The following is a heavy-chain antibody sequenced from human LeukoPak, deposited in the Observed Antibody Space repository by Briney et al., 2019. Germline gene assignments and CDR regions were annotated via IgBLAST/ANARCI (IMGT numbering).Heavy chain of an antibody. D-gene: IGHD3-22*01. V-gene: IGHV4-34*01. CDR3: ARAYYYDSSAAIDY. CDR1: GGSFSGHY. CDR2: INHRGGT. Sequence: PSETLSPTRGVYGGSFSGHYWTWIRQPPGMGLEWIGEINHRGGTGYNPSLKSRVTMSVDTSKNVFSLKLTSVTAADTAVYYCARAYYYDSSAAIDYWGQGILVTVSS. J-gene: IGHJ4*02.